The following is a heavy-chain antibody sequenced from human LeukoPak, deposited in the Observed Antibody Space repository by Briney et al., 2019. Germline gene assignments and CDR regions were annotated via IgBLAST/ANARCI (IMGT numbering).Heavy chain of an antibody. CDR3: ARRSRSGWNYDY. CDR1: GGSINFYY. D-gene: IGHD6-19*01. Sequence: KTSETLSLTCTVSGGSINFYYWSWIRQPAGKGLEWIGYIHYSGTTNYNPSLKSRVTISVDTSKNQFSLKLSSVTAADAAVYYCARRSRSGWNYDYWGQGTLVTVSP. V-gene: IGHV4-59*08. J-gene: IGHJ4*02. CDR2: IHYSGTT.